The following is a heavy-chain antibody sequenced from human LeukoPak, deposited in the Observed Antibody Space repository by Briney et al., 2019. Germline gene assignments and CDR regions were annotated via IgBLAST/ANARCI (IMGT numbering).Heavy chain of an antibody. CDR2: ISYDGSNK. V-gene: IGHV3-30*18. CDR1: GFSFSSYG. D-gene: IGHD3-10*01. Sequence: GRSLRLSCAASGFSFSSYGMHWVRQAPGKGLEWVAVISYDGSNKYYADSVKGRFTISRDKSKNTLYLQMNSLRAEDADVYDCAKERSRDAIWFDPWGQGTLVTVSS. J-gene: IGHJ5*02. CDR3: AKERSRDAIWFDP.